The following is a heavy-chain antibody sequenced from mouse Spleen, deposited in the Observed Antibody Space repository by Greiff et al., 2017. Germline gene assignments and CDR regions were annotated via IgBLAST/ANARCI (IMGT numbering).Heavy chain of an antibody. CDR3: ARKNYGNYGIYAMDY. D-gene: IGHD2-1*01. J-gene: IGHJ4*01. CDR2: INPSSGYT. CDR1: GYTFTSYT. V-gene: IGHV1-4*01. Sequence: QVQLQQSGAELARPGASVKMSCKASGYTFTSYTMHWVKQRPGQGLEWIGYINPSSGYTKYNQKFKDKATLTADKSSSTAYMQLSSLTSEDSAVYYCARKNYGNYGIYAMDYWGQGTSVTVSS.